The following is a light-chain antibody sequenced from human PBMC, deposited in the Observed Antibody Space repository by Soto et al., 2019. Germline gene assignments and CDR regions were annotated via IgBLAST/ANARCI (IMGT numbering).Light chain of an antibody. CDR3: QQYGASPWT. CDR1: QSVSSN. CDR2: GAF. V-gene: IGKV3-15*01. J-gene: IGKJ1*01. Sequence: EIVMTQSPVTLSVSPGERVTLSFRSSQSVSSNLAWYQQKPGQAPSLLIYGAFTRATGIPARFSGTGSGTDFTLTISRLEPEDFAVYHCQQYGASPWTFGQGTKVDIK.